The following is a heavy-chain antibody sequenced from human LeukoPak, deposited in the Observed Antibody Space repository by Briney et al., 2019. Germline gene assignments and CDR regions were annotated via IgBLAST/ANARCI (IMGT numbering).Heavy chain of an antibody. D-gene: IGHD3-10*02. CDR1: GFTFSSYT. CDR3: AELGITMIGGV. J-gene: IGHJ6*04. Sequence: GGSLRLSCAASGFTFSSYTMNWVRQAPGKGLEWVSSITSSSSYIYYADSVMGRFTISRDNANNSLYLQMNSLRAEDTAVYYCAELGITMIGGVWGKGTTVTISS. V-gene: IGHV3-21*01. CDR2: ITSSSSYI.